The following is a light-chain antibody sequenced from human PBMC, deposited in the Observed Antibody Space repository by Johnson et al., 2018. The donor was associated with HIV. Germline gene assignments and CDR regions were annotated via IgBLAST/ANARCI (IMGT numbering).Light chain of an antibody. CDR1: SSNIGNND. CDR3: GTWDSSLSAYV. V-gene: IGLV1-51*01. CDR2: DNN. J-gene: IGLJ1*01. Sequence: HSVLTQPPSVSAAPGQKVTISCSGSSSNIGNNDVSWYQQLPGTAPKLLIYDNNKRPSGIPDRFSGSKSGTSATLGITGLQTGDEADYYCGTWDSSLSAYVVGTGAKVTVL.